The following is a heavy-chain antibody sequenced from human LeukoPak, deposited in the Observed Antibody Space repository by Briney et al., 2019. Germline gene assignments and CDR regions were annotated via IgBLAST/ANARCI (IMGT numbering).Heavy chain of an antibody. D-gene: IGHD3-22*01. CDR2: ISWSSGII. Sequence: SLRLSCAASGFIFDDHGMHWVRQAPGKGLEWVSGISWSSGIIGYADSVKGRFTISRDDAKNSLDLQMESLRAEDTAVYYCARLYPYYYDSSGYSFFDYWGQGTLVTVSS. J-gene: IGHJ4*02. CDR3: ARLYPYYYDSSGYSFFDY. V-gene: IGHV3-9*01. CDR1: GFIFDDHG.